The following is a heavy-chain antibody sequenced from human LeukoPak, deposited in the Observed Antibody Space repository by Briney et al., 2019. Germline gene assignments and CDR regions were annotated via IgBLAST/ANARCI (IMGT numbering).Heavy chain of an antibody. CDR3: ARDYGEGSRLDY. CDR1: GGSISSGDDY. J-gene: IGHJ4*02. Sequence: SEALSLTCTVSGGSISSGDDYWSWIRQPPGKGLEWIGYIDYSGSTCYNPSLKSRVTISVDTSKNQFSLNLSSVTVADTAVYYCARDYGEGSRLDYWGQGTLVTVSS. V-gene: IGHV4-30-4*01. CDR2: IDYSGST. D-gene: IGHD4-17*01.